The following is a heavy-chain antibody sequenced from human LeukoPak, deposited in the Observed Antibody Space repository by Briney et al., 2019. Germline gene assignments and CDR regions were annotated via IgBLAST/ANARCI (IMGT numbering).Heavy chain of an antibody. Sequence: SETLSLTCTVSGGSISSSSYYWGWIRQPPGKGLEWIGSIYYSGSTNYNPSLKSRVTISLDTSKNQFSLNLRSVTAADTAVYFCARQGDSGRSYDYWGQGTLVTVSS. D-gene: IGHD3-22*01. CDR3: ARQGDSGRSYDY. V-gene: IGHV4-39*01. J-gene: IGHJ4*02. CDR2: IYYSGST. CDR1: GGSISSSSYY.